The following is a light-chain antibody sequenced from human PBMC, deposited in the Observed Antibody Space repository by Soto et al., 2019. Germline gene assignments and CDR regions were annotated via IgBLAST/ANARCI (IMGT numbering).Light chain of an antibody. CDR3: QQRSNWPPSIT. V-gene: IGKV3-11*01. CDR2: DAS. J-gene: IGKJ5*01. CDR1: QGVTTF. Sequence: IVLTQHPATLALSPGERATLSCRASQGVTTFLAWYQQKPGQAPRLLIYDASDRAPGIPARFSGSGSATDFTLTINNLEPEDFAVYYCQQRSNWPPSITFGQGTRLEI.